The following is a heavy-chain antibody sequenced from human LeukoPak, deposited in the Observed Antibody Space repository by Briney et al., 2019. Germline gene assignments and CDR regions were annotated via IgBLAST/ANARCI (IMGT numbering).Heavy chain of an antibody. Sequence: GASVKVSCKASGYTFTDYYMHWVQQAPGKGLEWMGRFDPEDGETIYAEKFQGRVTITADTSTDTAYMELSSLRSEDTAVYYCARPQMLYCSSTSCRPALDYWGQGTLVTVSS. D-gene: IGHD2-2*01. J-gene: IGHJ4*02. CDR3: ARPQMLYCSSTSCRPALDY. CDR2: FDPEDGET. CDR1: GYTFTDYY. V-gene: IGHV1-69-2*01.